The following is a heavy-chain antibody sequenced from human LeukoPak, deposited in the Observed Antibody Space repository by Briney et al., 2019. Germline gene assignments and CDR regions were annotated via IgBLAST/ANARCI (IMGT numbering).Heavy chain of an antibody. CDR3: ARPRGSYGNSDAFDI. J-gene: IGHJ3*02. CDR1: GASISGYH. V-gene: IGHV4-59*08. D-gene: IGHD1-26*01. Sequence: PSETLSLTCTVSGASISGYHWSWIRQPPGKGLEWMGYIYYSGTANYNPSLESRVTISIDTSKNQFSLKLSSVTAADTAVYYCARPRGSYGNSDAFDIWGQGTMVIVSS. CDR2: IYYSGTA.